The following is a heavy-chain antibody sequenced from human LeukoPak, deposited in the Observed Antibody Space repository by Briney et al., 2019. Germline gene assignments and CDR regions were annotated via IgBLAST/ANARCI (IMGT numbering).Heavy chain of an antibody. D-gene: IGHD3-22*01. J-gene: IGHJ4*02. CDR2: LSNSGDSR. Sequence: PGGSLRLSCAAAGFTFSSYAMSWVRQAPGKGLEWVSGLSNSGDSRYYADSVQGRFTISRDNSKNTLYLQMNSLRAEDTAVYYRAKGTMIVVLGGYWGQGTLVTVSS. CDR1: GFTFSSYA. V-gene: IGHV3-23*01. CDR3: AKGTMIVVLGGY.